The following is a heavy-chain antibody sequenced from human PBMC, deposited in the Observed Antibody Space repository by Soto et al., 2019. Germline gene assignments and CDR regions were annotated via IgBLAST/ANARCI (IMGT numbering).Heavy chain of an antibody. CDR1: GFTFSHYW. CDR3: ARTILIRYFGN. D-gene: IGHD3-3*02. CDR2: VDQDGGET. V-gene: IGHV3-7*03. J-gene: IGHJ4*02. Sequence: GGSLRLSCGASGFTFSHYWMSWVRQAPGKGLEWVAFVDQDGGETHYADSVKGRFTLSRDNAKSSVFLEMKSLRVEDTAMYFCARTILIRYFGNWGKGTQVTVSS.